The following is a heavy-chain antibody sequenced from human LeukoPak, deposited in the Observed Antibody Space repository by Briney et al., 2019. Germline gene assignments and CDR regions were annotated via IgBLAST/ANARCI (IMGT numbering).Heavy chain of an antibody. CDR2: IYSGGTT. CDR1: GFTVSSSY. Sequence: GGSLRLSCAASGFTVSSSYMSWVRQAPGKGLEWVSAIYSGGTTSYADSVKGRFTISRDNSKNTLYLQMNSLRVEDTAVYYCARVETKLRYFDWLLSGYFDYWGQGTLVTVSS. J-gene: IGHJ4*02. V-gene: IGHV3-66*01. D-gene: IGHD3-9*01. CDR3: ARVETKLRYFDWLLSGYFDY.